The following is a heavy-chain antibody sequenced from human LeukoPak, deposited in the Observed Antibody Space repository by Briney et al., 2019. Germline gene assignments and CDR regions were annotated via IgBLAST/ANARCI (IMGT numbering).Heavy chain of an antibody. V-gene: IGHV3-33*08. CDR1: GFTVSSNY. CDR2: IWYNGSNK. J-gene: IGHJ5*02. D-gene: IGHD4-17*01. Sequence: GGSLRLSCGVSGFTVSSNYMSWVRQAPGKGLEWVADIWYNGSNKYYAESVKGRFTISRDNSRNTLYLQMNSLRAEDTAVYYCSRGGYGDYNNWFDPWGQGTLVIVSS. CDR3: SRGGYGDYNNWFDP.